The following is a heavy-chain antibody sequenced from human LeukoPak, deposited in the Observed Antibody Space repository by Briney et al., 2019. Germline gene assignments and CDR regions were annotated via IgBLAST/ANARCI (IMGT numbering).Heavy chain of an antibody. CDR2: VNPNSGGT. J-gene: IGHJ6*03. D-gene: IGHD3-10*01. CDR3: ARGDMVRGLYYMDV. Sequence: PSVKVSCKASGYTFIGYYVHWVRQAPGQGLERMGWVNPNSGGTDYAQKFQGRITMTRETSISTAYMELNSLRSDDTAVYYCARGDMVRGLYYMDVWGRGTTVTVSS. V-gene: IGHV1-2*02. CDR1: GYTFIGYY.